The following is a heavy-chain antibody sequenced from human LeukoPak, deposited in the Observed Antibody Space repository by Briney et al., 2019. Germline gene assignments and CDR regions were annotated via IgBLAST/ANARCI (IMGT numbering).Heavy chain of an antibody. V-gene: IGHV3-7*01. Sequence: GGSLRLSCAASGFTFSSYWMSWVRQAPGRGLEWVANIKQDGSEKYYVDSVKGRFTISRDNAKNSLYLQMNSLRAEDTAVYYCARGSYYYDSSGYCIFDYWGQGTLVTVSS. D-gene: IGHD3-22*01. CDR1: GFTFSSYW. CDR2: IKQDGSEK. J-gene: IGHJ4*02. CDR3: ARGSYYYDSSGYCIFDY.